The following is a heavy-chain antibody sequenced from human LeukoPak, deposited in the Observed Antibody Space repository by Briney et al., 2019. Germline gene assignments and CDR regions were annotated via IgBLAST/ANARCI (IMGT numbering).Heavy chain of an antibody. Sequence: PGGSLTLSCEASRITFSSYGFYWVRQPPGRGLEWVAFIRYDGTIQYYAGSVKGRFTISRDNSKNRLYLQMNSLRAEDTAVYYCAKAGTGYYDLSGHYSSYVEYWGQGTLLTVSS. J-gene: IGHJ4*02. CDR3: AKAGTGYYDLSGHYSSYVEY. D-gene: IGHD3-22*01. CDR1: RITFSSYG. V-gene: IGHV3-30*02. CDR2: IRYDGTIQ.